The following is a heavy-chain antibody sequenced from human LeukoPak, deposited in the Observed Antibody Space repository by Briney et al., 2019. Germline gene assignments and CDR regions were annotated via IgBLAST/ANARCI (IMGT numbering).Heavy chain of an antibody. V-gene: IGHV3-23*01. CDR2: LSGDGSDT. Sequence: GGSLRLSCAASRFTFNSYAMSWVRQAPGKGLEWVSTLSGDGSDTYYADSVKGRFTISRDTSKNTLFLQMNSLRADDTAIYYCTKGGHGDYWGQGTMVTVSS. J-gene: IGHJ4*02. D-gene: IGHD2-21*02. CDR3: TKGGHGDY. CDR1: RFTFNSYA.